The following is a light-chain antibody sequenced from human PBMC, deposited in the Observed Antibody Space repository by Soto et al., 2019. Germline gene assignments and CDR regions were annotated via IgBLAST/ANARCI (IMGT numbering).Light chain of an antibody. CDR1: QGIGSY. J-gene: IGKJ4*01. CDR3: HQLISSPLT. CDR2: AAS. V-gene: IGKV1-9*01. Sequence: IQLTQSPSSLSASVGDRVTITCRASQGIGSYLACSQQKPGEAPTLLIYAASTLRSGVPSRFSGSGSGTEFDLTVSGLQHEDSAPYYSHQLISSPLTFCGGTKV.